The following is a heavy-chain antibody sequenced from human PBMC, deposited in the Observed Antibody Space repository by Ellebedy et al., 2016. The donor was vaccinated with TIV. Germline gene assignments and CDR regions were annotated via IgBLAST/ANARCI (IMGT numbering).Heavy chain of an antibody. V-gene: IGHV1-18*01. CDR2: ISAYNGNT. CDR3: AREAGSGYDPIDY. J-gene: IGHJ4*02. Sequence: ASVKVSXKASSYTFTSSGINWVRQAPGRGLEWMGWISAYNGNTNYAQKLQGRVTMTTDTSTSTAYMELRSLRSDDTAVYYCAREAGSGYDPIDYWGQGTLVTVSS. CDR1: SYTFTSSG. D-gene: IGHD5-12*01.